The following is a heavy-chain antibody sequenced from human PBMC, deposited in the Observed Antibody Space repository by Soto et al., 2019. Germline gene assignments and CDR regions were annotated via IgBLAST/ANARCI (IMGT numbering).Heavy chain of an antibody. V-gene: IGHV1-69*12. CDR2: IMPIFRTP. D-gene: IGHD1-1*01. CDR3: ARDNDRPQLGGNYYYILDV. J-gene: IGHJ6*02. CDR1: GGTFRNSA. Sequence: QVQLEQSGAEVKNPGSSVKVSCKASGGTFRNSAISWVRQAPGQGLEWMGGIMPIFRTPDYAQKFQGRVTITADESTSTAYMELSGLRSDDTAVYYCARDNDRPQLGGNYYYILDVWGHGTTVTVSS.